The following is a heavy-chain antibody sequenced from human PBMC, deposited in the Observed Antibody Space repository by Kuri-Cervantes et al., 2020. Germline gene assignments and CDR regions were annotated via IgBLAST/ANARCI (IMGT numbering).Heavy chain of an antibody. Sequence: GESLKIYCAASGFTFSDYYMSWLRQAPGKGLEWVSVIYSGGSTYYADSVKGRFTISRDNSKNTLYLQMNSLRAEDTAVYYCAREYVVRGNFYYFDYWGQGTLVTVSS. CDR3: AREYVVRGNFYYFDY. D-gene: IGHD3-10*01. CDR2: IYSGGST. CDR1: GFTFSDYY. J-gene: IGHJ4*02. V-gene: IGHV3-53*01.